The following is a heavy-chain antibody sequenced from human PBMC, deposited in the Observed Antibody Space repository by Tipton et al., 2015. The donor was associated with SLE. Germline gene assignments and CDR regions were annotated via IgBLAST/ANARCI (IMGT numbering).Heavy chain of an antibody. Sequence: SLRLSCAASGVTISSNFMSWVRQAPGKGLEWVSVFFGADCTYYADSVKGRFIVSRDSSKNTLFLQMNSLRAEDTAVYYCARGPVSGRRYFDFWGQGTLVTVSS. CDR1: GVTISSNF. D-gene: IGHD6-19*01. J-gene: IGHJ4*02. CDR3: ARGPVSGRRYFDF. V-gene: IGHV3-66*01. CDR2: FFGADCT.